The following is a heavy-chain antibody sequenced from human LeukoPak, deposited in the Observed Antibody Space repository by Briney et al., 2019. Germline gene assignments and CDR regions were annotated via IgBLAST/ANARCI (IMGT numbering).Heavy chain of an antibody. CDR3: ARLCPGYCSSTGANDFDY. CDR2: IYHSGST. D-gene: IGHD2-2*01. Sequence: SETLSLTCAVSGYSISSGYYWGWIRQPPGKGLEWIGSIYHSGSTYYNPSLKSRVTISVDTSKNQFSLKLSSVTAADTAVYYCARLCPGYCSSTGANDFDYWGQGTLVTVSS. CDR1: GYSISSGYY. J-gene: IGHJ4*02. V-gene: IGHV4-38-2*01.